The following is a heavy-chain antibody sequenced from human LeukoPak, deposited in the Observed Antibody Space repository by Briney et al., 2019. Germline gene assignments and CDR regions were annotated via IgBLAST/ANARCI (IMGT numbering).Heavy chain of an antibody. V-gene: IGHV4-30-4*08. Sequence: PSQTLSLTCTVSGGSISSGDYYWSWIRQPPGKGLEWIGYIYYSGSTYYNPSLKSRVTISVDTSKNQFSLKLSSVTAADTAVYYCARDLYRRIDAFDIWGQGTMVTVSS. D-gene: IGHD2/OR15-2a*01. CDR1: GGSISSGDYY. J-gene: IGHJ3*02. CDR2: IYYSGST. CDR3: ARDLYRRIDAFDI.